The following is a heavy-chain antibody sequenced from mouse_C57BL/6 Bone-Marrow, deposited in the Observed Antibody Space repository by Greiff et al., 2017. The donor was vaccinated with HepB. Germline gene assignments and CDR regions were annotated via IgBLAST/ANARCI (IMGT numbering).Heavy chain of an antibody. D-gene: IGHD1-1*01. J-gene: IGHJ4*01. V-gene: IGHV1-54*01. CDR2: INPGSGGT. CDR1: GYAFTNYL. CDR3: ARSPYYYGREAMDY. Sequence: VQLKESGAELVRPGTSVKVSCKASGYAFTNYLIEWVKQRPGQGLEWIGVINPGSGGTNYNEKFKGKATLTADKSSSTAYMQLSSLTSEDSAVYFCARSPYYYGREAMDYWGQGTSVTVSS.